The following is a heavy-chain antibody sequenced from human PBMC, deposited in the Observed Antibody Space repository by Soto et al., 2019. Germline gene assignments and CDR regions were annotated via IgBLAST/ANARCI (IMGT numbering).Heavy chain of an antibody. CDR3: ARGGFLRWWRYGMDV. CDR2: IYYSGST. J-gene: IGHJ6*02. CDR1: GGSISSGGYY. Sequence: PSETLSLTCTVSGGSISSGGYYWSWIRQHPGKGLEWIGYIYYSGSTYYNPSLKSRVTISVDTSKNQFSLKLSSVTAADTAVYYCARGGFLRWWRYGMDVWGQGTTVTVSS. D-gene: IGHD4-17*01. V-gene: IGHV4-31*03.